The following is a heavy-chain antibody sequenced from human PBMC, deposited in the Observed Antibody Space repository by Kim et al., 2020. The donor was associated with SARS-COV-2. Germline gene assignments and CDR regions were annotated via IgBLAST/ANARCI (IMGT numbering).Heavy chain of an antibody. CDR3: ARDPGYNWNYYYYYGVDV. CDR2: IYYRGST. D-gene: IGHD1-20*01. Sequence: SETLSLTCTVSGASISSYYWSWIRQPPGKGLEWIGYIYYRGSTNYNPSHKSRVTISVDTSKNQFSLKLSSVTAADTAVYYCARDPGYNWNYYYYYGVDVWGQGTTVTVSS. J-gene: IGHJ6*02. V-gene: IGHV4-59*01. CDR1: GASISSYY.